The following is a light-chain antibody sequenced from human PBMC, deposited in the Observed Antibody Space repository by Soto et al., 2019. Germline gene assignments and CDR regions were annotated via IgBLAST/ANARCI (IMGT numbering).Light chain of an antibody. Sequence: TVMTHSPVTLSVSPGKRANLXRRASQNLGSNLAWYQQRPGQAPRLLIYGASSRVTGIPARFSGSGSGTEFTLTISSLQSEDCAIYYCQQYHTWPITFGGGTKV. V-gene: IGKV3-15*01. CDR3: QQYHTWPIT. CDR2: GAS. CDR1: QNLGSN. J-gene: IGKJ4*01.